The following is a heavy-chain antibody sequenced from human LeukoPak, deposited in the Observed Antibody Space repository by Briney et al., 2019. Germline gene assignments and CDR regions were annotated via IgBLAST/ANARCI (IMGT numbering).Heavy chain of an antibody. CDR1: GGSISSSSYY. V-gene: IGHV4-39*07. CDR3: ARASFVSSTSPRWFDP. J-gene: IGHJ5*02. D-gene: IGHD2-2*01. Sequence: PSETLSLTCTVSGGSISSSSYYWGWIRQPPGKGLEWIGSIYYSGSTYYNPSLKSRVTISVDTSKNQFSLKLSSVTAADTAVYYCARASFVSSTSPRWFDPWGQGTLVTVSS. CDR2: IYYSGST.